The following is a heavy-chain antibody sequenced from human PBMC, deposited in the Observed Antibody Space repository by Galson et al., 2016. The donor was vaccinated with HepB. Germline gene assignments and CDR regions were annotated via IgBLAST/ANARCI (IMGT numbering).Heavy chain of an antibody. CDR2: IRQDGSEK. CDR1: GFTFGSYW. CDR3: ARDTSYGLGTYYPTYYYYYGLDV. J-gene: IGHJ6*04. D-gene: IGHD3-10*01. V-gene: IGHV3-7*01. Sequence: SLRLSCAASGFTFGSYWMTWVRQAPGKGLEWVANIRQDGSEKYYVDSVKGRFTISRDNARNSLCLQMNSLRAEDTAVYYCARDTSYGLGTYYPTYYYYYGLDVWGKGTTVTVSS.